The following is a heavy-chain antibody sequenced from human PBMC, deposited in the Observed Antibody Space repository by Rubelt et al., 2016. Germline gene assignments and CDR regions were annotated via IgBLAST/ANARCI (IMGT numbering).Heavy chain of an antibody. Sequence: QVQLQQWGAGLLKPSETLSLTCAVYGGSFSGYYWSWIRQPPGQGLAWIGGINHSGSTNYKPSLKSRFTIAVATSKNQFSLKLRPVTAADTAVEYCARDKGRYYGSENETNWGQGTLVTVSS. V-gene: IGHV4-34*01. D-gene: IGHD3-10*01. J-gene: IGHJ4*02. CDR3: ARDKGRYYGSENETN. CDR1: GGSFSGYY. CDR2: INHSGST.